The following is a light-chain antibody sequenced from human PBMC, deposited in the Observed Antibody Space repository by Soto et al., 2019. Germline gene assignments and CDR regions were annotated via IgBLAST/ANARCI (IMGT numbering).Light chain of an antibody. CDR3: MQALETPYT. J-gene: IGKJ2*01. CDR2: LGS. CDR1: QRLLHSNGNTF. Sequence: EIVMTQSPPSLTVTPGEPASISCRSSQRLLHSNGNTFLDWYLQKPGQSPQLLIYLGSNRASGVPDRVSGSEAGTDFTLKISRVEAEDAGVYYCMQALETPYTFGQGAKVDIE. V-gene: IGKV2-28*01.